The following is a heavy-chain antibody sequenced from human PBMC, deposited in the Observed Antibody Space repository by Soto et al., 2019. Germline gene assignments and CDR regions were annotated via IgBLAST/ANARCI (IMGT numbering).Heavy chain of an antibody. J-gene: IGHJ3*02. CDR1: GFTFSDHY. CDR3: ARGHAFDI. Sequence: GGSLRLSCAASGFTFSDHYMDWVRQAPGKGLEWVGRTRNKANSYTTEYAASAKGRFTISRDDSKNSLYLQMNSLKTEDTAVYYCARGHAFDIWGQGTMVTVSS. V-gene: IGHV3-72*01. CDR2: TRNKANSYTT.